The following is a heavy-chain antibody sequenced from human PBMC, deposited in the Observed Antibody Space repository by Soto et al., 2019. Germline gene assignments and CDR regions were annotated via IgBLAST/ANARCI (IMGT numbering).Heavy chain of an antibody. D-gene: IGHD1-1*01. J-gene: IGHJ4*02. CDR1: GFSFGDYY. CDR2: ISHNSDSF. Sequence: QMQLVEYGGGLVKPGESLRVSCTASGFSFGDYYMSWIRQALGKGLEWISYISHNSDSFYYADSVKGRFTVSRDNSKNSLFLQMNNLRAEDTAVYYCAREDLCTTGTCLLLRRKTNYFDYWGPGTQVTVSS. V-gene: IGHV3-11*01. CDR3: AREDLCTTGTCLLLRRKTNYFDY.